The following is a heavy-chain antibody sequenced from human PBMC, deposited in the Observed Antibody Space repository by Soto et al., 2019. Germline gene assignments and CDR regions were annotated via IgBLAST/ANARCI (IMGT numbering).Heavy chain of an antibody. V-gene: IGHV4-4*07. J-gene: IGHJ5*02. Sequence: SENLSLTCTVSGGSISRYSWRWIRQPAGKGLEWIGRIYTSGSTNYNPSLKSRVTMSVDTSKNQFSLKLSSVTAADTAVYYCARDGQATVTTNWFDPWGQGTLVTVS. CDR3: ARDGQATVTTNWFDP. D-gene: IGHD4-17*01. CDR2: IYTSGST. CDR1: GGSISRYS.